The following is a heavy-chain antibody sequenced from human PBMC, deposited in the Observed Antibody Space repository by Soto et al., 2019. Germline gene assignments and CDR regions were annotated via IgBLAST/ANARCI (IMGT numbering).Heavy chain of an antibody. CDR1: GGTFNTFA. J-gene: IGHJ4*02. Sequence: QVQLVQSGAEVKKPGSSVKVSCMASGGTFNTFAISWVRQAPGQGLECMGGIIPMFGTAHYAQKIQGRVTITADESTRAVYMELSSLRPEDTAVYYCARFSPPRGYYAYWGQGTLVTVSS. CDR3: ARFSPPRGYYAY. V-gene: IGHV1-69*01. CDR2: IIPMFGTA. D-gene: IGHD3-22*01.